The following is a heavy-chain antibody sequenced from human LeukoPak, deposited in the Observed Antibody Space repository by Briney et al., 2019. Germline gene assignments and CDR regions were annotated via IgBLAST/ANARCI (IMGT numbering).Heavy chain of an antibody. Sequence: SETLSLTCAVSGYSISNGYYCEWIRQSPGKGMEWIGNIFHSGSSYYNPSLRSRVTISVDTCKNQFSLNVTSVTAADTAVYYCARSLYFYDSSGSSFPGHWGQGTLVTVSS. CDR1: GYSISNGYY. CDR3: ARSLYFYDSSGSSFPGH. D-gene: IGHD3-22*01. J-gene: IGHJ4*02. V-gene: IGHV4-38-2*01. CDR2: IFHSGSS.